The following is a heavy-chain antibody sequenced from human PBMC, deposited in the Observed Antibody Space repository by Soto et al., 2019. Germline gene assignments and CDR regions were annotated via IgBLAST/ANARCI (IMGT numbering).Heavy chain of an antibody. CDR3: ARGTVYYWPNDKCVFFFDH. D-gene: IGHD3-10*01. V-gene: IGHV4-31*11. CDR1: GDSLKRGFYH. Sequence: QVQLQESGSGLLKPSQTLSLACGVSGDSLKRGFYHWSWIGLTPGKGLQLIGYIDANGDSHYDLSLRNRLNMSIVTSESRFSLKLTSVTAADTAVYYCARGTVYYWPNDKCVFFFDHWGRGALVTVSS. CDR2: IDANGDS. J-gene: IGHJ4*02.